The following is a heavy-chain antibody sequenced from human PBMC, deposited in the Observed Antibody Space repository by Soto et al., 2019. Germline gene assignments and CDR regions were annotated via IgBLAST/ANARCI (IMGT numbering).Heavy chain of an antibody. J-gene: IGHJ2*01. CDR3: ARGSGSPWYFGL. CDR1: GFTFSSYA. Sequence: QVQLVESGGGVVQPGRSLRLSCAASGFTFSSYAMHWVRQAPGKGLEWVADISYDGSNKYYADSVKGRFTISRDNSKNTLYMQMNSLRAADTAVYSCARGSGSPWYFGLWGRGTLVTVSS. D-gene: IGHD3-22*01. CDR2: ISYDGSNK. V-gene: IGHV3-30-3*01.